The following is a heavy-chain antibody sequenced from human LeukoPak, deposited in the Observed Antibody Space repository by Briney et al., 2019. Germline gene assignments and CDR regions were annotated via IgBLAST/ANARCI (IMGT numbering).Heavy chain of an antibody. V-gene: IGHV3-15*01. J-gene: IGHJ3*02. CDR3: TTDFTVAGTLDALDI. CDR1: GFTFSSYS. CDR2: IKSKTDGGTT. Sequence: PGGSLRLSCAASGFTFSSYSMNWVRQAPGKGLEWVGRIKSKTDGGTTDYAAPVKGRFTISRDDSKNTLYLQMNSLKTEDTAVYYCTTDFTVAGTLDALDIWGQGTMVTVSS. D-gene: IGHD6-19*01.